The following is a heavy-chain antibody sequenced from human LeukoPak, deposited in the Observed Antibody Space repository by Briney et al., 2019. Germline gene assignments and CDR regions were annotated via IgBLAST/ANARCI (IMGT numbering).Heavy chain of an antibody. CDR2: ISSSSSTI. J-gene: IGHJ4*02. V-gene: IGHV3-48*01. CDR3: TREGGQLVTRFDY. Sequence: GGSLRLSCAASGFTFSSYDLNWVRQAPGRGLEWLSYISSSSSTIYYADSVKGRFTISRHNAKNSLYLQMNSLRAEDTAVYYCTREGGQLVTRFDYWGQGTLVTVSS. CDR1: GFTFSSYD. D-gene: IGHD6-6*01.